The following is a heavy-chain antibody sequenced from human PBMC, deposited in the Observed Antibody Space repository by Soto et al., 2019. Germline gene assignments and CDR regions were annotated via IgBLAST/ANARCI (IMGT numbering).Heavy chain of an antibody. CDR1: GGSISSYY. CDR2: IYYSGST. D-gene: IGHD3-3*01. Sequence: PSETLSLTCTVSGGSISSYYWSWIRQPPGKGLEWIGYIYYSGSTNYNPSLKSRVTISVDTSKNQFSLKLSSVTAADTAVYYCARGQPYDFWSGYPAPYYYMDVWGKGTTVTVSS. J-gene: IGHJ6*03. V-gene: IGHV4-59*01. CDR3: ARGQPYDFWSGYPAPYYYMDV.